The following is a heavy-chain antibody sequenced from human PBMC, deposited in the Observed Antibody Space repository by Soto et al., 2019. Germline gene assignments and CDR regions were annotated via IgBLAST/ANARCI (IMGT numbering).Heavy chain of an antibody. Sequence: QVQLQESGPGLVKPSETLSLICTVSGDSISSNYWSWIRQPAGKGLEWIGRIYASGSTNYNPSLKSRVTMSVDTSRNQFSLKLSSVTAADTAVYYCARGEGSDNSGFDSWGQGTLVTVSS. D-gene: IGHD3-22*01. V-gene: IGHV4-4*07. J-gene: IGHJ4*02. CDR2: IYASGST. CDR3: ARGEGSDNSGFDS. CDR1: GDSISSNY.